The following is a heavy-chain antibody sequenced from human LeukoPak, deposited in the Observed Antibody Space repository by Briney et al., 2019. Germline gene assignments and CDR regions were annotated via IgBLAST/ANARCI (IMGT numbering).Heavy chain of an antibody. D-gene: IGHD1-1*01. J-gene: IGHJ6*03. CDR1: GGSISSSSYY. CDR3: ASQPSMGNWNRYYYMDV. V-gene: IGHV4-39*01. CDR2: IYYSGST. Sequence: SETLSLTCTVSGGSISSSSYYWGWLRQPPGKGLEWIGSIYYSGSTYYNPSLKSRVTISVDTSKNQFSLKLSSVTAADTAVYYCASQPSMGNWNRYYYMDVWGKGTTVTVSS.